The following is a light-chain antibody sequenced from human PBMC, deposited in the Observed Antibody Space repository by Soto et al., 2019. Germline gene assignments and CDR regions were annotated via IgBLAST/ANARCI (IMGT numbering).Light chain of an antibody. V-gene: IGKV1-5*01. Sequence: DIQMTQSPSTLSASVGDRVTITCRASQSVTDWLAWYQQKPGRAPNLLIYDASRLQSGIPSRFSGGGSDTEFTLTISSLQPDDFATYYYQQYTTSPYTFGQGTKLEIK. CDR3: QQYTTSPYT. CDR2: DAS. CDR1: QSVTDW. J-gene: IGKJ2*01.